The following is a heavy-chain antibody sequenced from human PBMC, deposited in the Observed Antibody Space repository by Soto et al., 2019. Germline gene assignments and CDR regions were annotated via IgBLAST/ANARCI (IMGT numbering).Heavy chain of an antibody. J-gene: IGHJ1*01. CDR3: ARNHSPAGNGYCCAR. CDR1: GGTFSSYA. CDR2: IIPIFGTA. V-gene: IGHV1-69*12. D-gene: IGHD2-2*01. Sequence: QVQLVQSGAEVKKPGSSVKVSCKASGGTFSSYAISWVRQAPGQGLEWMGGIIPIFGTANYAQKFQARVTITADESTSTAYMERSSLRSEDTAADDGARNHSPAGNGYCCARWGPGALVTVSS.